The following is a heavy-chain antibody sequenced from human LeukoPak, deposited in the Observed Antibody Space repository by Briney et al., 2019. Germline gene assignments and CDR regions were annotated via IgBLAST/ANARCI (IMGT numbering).Heavy chain of an antibody. CDR3: ARVGSGSYFDY. J-gene: IGHJ4*02. CDR2: IYSGGST. V-gene: IGHV3-66*01. Sequence: GGSLRLSCAASGFTVSSNYMSWVRQAPGKGLEWVSVIYSGGSTYYADSVKGRFTISRDNSKNTLYLQMNSLRAEDTAVYYCARVGSGSYFDYWGQGTLVTVSS. D-gene: IGHD1-26*01. CDR1: GFTVSSNY.